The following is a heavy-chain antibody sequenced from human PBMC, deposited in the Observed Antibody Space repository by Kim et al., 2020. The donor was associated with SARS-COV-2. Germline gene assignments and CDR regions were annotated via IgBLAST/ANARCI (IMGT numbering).Heavy chain of an antibody. J-gene: IGHJ5*02. Sequence: ASVKVSCKASGYTFSSYAMNWVRQAPGQGLEWVGLINTNTGTPMYAQGFTGRFVLSLDTSVSTAYLQISRLKTEDTAVYYCTRGRYCTGGSCYGWFDPWGQGTLVTVSS. V-gene: IGHV7-4-1*02. CDR3: TRGRYCTGGSCYGWFDP. CDR1: GYTFSSYA. CDR2: INTNTGTP. D-gene: IGHD2-15*01.